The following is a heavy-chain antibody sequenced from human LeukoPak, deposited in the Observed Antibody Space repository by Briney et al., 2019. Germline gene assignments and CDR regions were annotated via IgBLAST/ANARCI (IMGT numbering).Heavy chain of an antibody. V-gene: IGHV3-23*01. D-gene: IGHD1-14*01. CDR2: ISGTGGTT. Sequence: PGGSLRLSCAASGFTFSSYAMSWVRQAPGKGLEWASVISGTGGTTYYADSVKGRFTISRDNSKNTLDLQMNSLRAEGTAVYYCARQAEGSYYFDYWGQGTLVTVSS. CDR1: GFTFSSYA. J-gene: IGHJ4*02. CDR3: ARQAEGSYYFDY.